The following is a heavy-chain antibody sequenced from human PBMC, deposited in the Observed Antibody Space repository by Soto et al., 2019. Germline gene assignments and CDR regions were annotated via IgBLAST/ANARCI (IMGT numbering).Heavy chain of an antibody. V-gene: IGHV4-59*11. Sequence: SETLSLTCTVSGGSIGSQYWTWVRQSPGKGLEWIGHLHFRGYPNYNPSLQSRVTISSARSTNQVSLTLTSVTAADTAIYYCATYWGTESHMFWFDLWGRGAQVTVSS. CDR1: GGSIGSQY. CDR3: ATYWGTESHMFWFDL. D-gene: IGHD3-16*01. J-gene: IGHJ5*02. CDR2: LHFRGYP.